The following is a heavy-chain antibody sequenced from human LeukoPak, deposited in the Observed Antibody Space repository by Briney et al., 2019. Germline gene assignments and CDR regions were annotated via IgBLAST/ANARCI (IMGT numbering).Heavy chain of an antibody. CDR1: GFTFSSFS. Sequence: GGSLRLSCAASGFTFSSFSMNWFRQAPGKGLEWVSSISSNNNYLHYADSVKGRFSISRDNAKSSLFLQMHSLTVEDTAIYYCATRYKGSGSPFVLDYRGQGTLVTVFS. CDR3: ATRYKGSGSPFVLDY. J-gene: IGHJ4*01. D-gene: IGHD3-10*01. CDR2: ISSNNNYL. V-gene: IGHV3-21*01.